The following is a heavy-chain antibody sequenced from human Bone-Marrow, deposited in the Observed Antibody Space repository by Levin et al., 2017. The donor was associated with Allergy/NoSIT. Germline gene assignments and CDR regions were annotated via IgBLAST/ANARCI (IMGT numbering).Heavy chain of an antibody. Sequence: PGGSLRLSCAASGFIFSNYAFNWVRQAPGKGLEWVSYISSSTTNMYYADSVKGRFIISRDYAKNSVYLQMNSLRPEDTAVYYCARSLYDYDSSGSFDYWGQGTLVTVSS. D-gene: IGHD3-22*01. V-gene: IGHV3-48*01. CDR2: ISSSTTNM. J-gene: IGHJ4*02. CDR3: ARSLYDYDSSGSFDY. CDR1: GFIFSNYA.